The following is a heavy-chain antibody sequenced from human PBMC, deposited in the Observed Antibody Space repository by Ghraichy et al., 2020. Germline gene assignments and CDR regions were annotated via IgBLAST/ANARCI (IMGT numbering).Heavy chain of an antibody. CDR1: GFTFSSYA. V-gene: IGHV3-23*01. Sequence: GGSLRLSCAASGFTFSSYAMSWVRQAPGKGLEWVSAISGSGGSTYYADSVKGRFTISRDNSKNTLYLQMNSLRAEDTAVYYCAHNSPGGYGSGITYYYYGMDVWGQGTTVTVSS. D-gene: IGHD3-10*01. J-gene: IGHJ6*02. CDR3: AHNSPGGYGSGITYYYYGMDV. CDR2: ISGSGGST.